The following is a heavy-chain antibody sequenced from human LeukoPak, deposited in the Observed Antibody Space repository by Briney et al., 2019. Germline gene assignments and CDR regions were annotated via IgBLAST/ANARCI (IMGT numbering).Heavy chain of an antibody. V-gene: IGHV3-30-3*01. CDR2: ISYDGSNK. Sequence: GGSLRLSCAASGFTFSSYAMHWVRQAPGKGLEWVAVISYDGSNKYYADSVKGRFTISRDNSKSTLYLQMNSLRAEDTAVYYCARDTGYSSSRVAYWGQGTLVTVSS. J-gene: IGHJ4*02. D-gene: IGHD6-13*01. CDR1: GFTFSSYA. CDR3: ARDTGYSSSRVAY.